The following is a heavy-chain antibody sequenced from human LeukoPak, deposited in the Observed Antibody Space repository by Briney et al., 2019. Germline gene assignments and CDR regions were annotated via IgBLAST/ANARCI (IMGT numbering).Heavy chain of an antibody. J-gene: IGHJ4*02. V-gene: IGHV4-34*01. CDR1: GGSFSGYY. D-gene: IGHD6-19*01. Sequence: SETLSLTCAVYGGSFSGYYWSWVRQPPGKGLEWSGEINDSGSTNYNPSLTSRVTISVDTSKNQFSLKLSSVTAADTAVYYCARVQWLVPGYWGQGTLVTVSS. CDR2: INDSGST. CDR3: ARVQWLVPGY.